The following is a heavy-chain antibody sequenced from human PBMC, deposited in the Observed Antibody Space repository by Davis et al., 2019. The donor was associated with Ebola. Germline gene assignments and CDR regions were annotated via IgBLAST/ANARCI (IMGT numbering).Heavy chain of an antibody. J-gene: IGHJ6*02. CDR1: GDTFNDYW. CDR3: ARQMGSLTSA. Sequence: GESLKISCEGSGDTFNDYWIAWVRQMPGKGLEWMGIIYPGDSNVKYSPSFEGQVTISVDKSINTAYLQWSSLKASDTAVYYCARQMGSLTSAWGQGTTVTVSS. V-gene: IGHV5-51*01. CDR2: IYPGDSNV. D-gene: IGHD2-8*01.